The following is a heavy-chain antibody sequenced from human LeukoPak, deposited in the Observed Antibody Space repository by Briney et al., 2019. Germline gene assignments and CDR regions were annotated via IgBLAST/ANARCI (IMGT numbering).Heavy chain of an antibody. J-gene: IGHJ4*02. Sequence: GGSLRLSCAASGFTFSSNYMSWVRQAPGKGLEWVSVIYSGGSTYYADSVKGRFTISRDDSKNTLYLQMNSLKTADTAVYYCTTVSRLVRYYFDYWGQGTLVTVSS. D-gene: IGHD6-19*01. V-gene: IGHV3-53*01. CDR2: IYSGGST. CDR1: GFTFSSNY. CDR3: TTVSRLVRYYFDY.